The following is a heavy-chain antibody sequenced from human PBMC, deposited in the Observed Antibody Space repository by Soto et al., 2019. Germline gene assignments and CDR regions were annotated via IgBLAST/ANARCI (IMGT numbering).Heavy chain of an antibody. CDR1: GFTFSSYW. CDR3: VRVGRLGGY. CDR2: IKEDGSEK. V-gene: IGHV3-7*03. J-gene: IGHJ4*02. D-gene: IGHD3-16*01. Sequence: EVQLVESGGGLVQPGGSLRLSCAASGFTFSSYWMSWVRQAPGKGLEWVANIKEDGSEKYYVDSVKGRFTISRDNAKNSLFLQMNSLKAEDTAVYYCVRVGRLGGYWGQGTLVTISS.